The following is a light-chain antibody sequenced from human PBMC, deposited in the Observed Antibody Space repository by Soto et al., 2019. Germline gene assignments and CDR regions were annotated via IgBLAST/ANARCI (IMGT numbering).Light chain of an antibody. CDR3: QQYHTWPPYT. J-gene: IGKJ2*01. CDR2: GAS. CDR1: QSVSSN. V-gene: IGKV3-15*01. Sequence: EIVMTQSPATLSVSPGERATLSCRASQSVSSNLAWYQQKHGQAPRLLIYGASTRATGIPARFSGSRSGTEFTLTISSLQSEDFAFYYCQQYHTWPPYTFGQGTKLEIK.